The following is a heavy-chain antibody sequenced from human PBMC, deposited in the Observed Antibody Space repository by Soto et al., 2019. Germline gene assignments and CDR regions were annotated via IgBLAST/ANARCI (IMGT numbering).Heavy chain of an antibody. Sequence: QVQLQEAGPGLVRPSQTLSLTCTVAGGSMSENDYYWSWLRQSPGQGLQWIGYIYDTLTTSYSPSLKSRVTMAADTSRNQFSLKLTSVTAADTALYFFARGIVRCGFDIWGQGTLVTVSS. V-gene: IGHV4-30-4*01. CDR3: ARGIVRCGFDI. J-gene: IGHJ3*02. CDR1: GGSMSENDYY. D-gene: IGHD3-10*02. CDR2: IYDTLTT.